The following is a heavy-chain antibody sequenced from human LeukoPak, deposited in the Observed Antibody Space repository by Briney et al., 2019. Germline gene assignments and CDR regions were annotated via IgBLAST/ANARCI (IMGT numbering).Heavy chain of an antibody. CDR3: ARDAPHCPNGVCSYYYMDV. Sequence: SETLSLTCTVSGGSISSYYWSWIRQPAGKGLEWIGRIYTSGSTNYNPSLKSRDTMSVDTSKNQFSLKLSSVTAADTAVYYCARDAPHCPNGVCSYYYMDVWGKGTTVTVSS. J-gene: IGHJ6*03. V-gene: IGHV4-4*07. D-gene: IGHD2-8*01. CDR1: GGSISSYY. CDR2: IYTSGST.